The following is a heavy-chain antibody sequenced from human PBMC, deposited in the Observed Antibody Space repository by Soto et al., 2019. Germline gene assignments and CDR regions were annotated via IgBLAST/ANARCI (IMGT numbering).Heavy chain of an antibody. CDR1: GYTFTSYD. Sequence: ASVKVSCKASGYTFTSYDINWVRQATGQGLEWMGWMNPNSGNTGYAQKFQGRVTMTRNTSISTAYMDLSSLRSEDTAVYYCAREYCSGGSCYPNYYYYYYMDVWGKGTTVTVSS. V-gene: IGHV1-8*01. J-gene: IGHJ6*03. CDR2: MNPNSGNT. CDR3: AREYCSGGSCYPNYYYYYYMDV. D-gene: IGHD2-15*01.